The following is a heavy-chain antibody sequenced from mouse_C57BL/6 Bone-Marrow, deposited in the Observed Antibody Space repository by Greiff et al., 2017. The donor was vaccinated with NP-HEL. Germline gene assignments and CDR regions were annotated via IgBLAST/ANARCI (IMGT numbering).Heavy chain of an antibody. CDR1: GYTFTSYW. CDR3: ARDGSRYYYAMDY. D-gene: IGHD1-1*01. Sequence: QVQLQQLGAELVKPGASVKMSCKASGYTFTSYWITWVKQRPGQGLEWIGDIYPGSGSTNYNEKFKSKATLTVDTSSSTAYMQLSSLTSEDSAVYYCARDGSRYYYAMDYWGQGTSVTVSS. CDR2: IYPGSGST. V-gene: IGHV1-55*01. J-gene: IGHJ4*01.